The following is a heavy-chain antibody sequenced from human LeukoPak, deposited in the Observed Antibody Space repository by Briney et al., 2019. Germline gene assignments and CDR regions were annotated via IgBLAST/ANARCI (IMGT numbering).Heavy chain of an antibody. J-gene: IGHJ4*02. CDR3: ARVLYGELDY. CDR1: GFTFSSYS. Sequence: GGSLRLSCAASGFTFSSYSMNWVRQAPGKGLEWVGRTRNKANSYTTEYAASVKGRFTISRDDSKNSLYLQMNSLKTEDTAVYYCARVLYGELDYWGQGTLVTVSS. D-gene: IGHD4-17*01. V-gene: IGHV3-72*01. CDR2: TRNKANSYTT.